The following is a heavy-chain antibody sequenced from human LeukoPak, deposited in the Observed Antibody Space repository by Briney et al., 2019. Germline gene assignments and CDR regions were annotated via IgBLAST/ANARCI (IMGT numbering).Heavy chain of an antibody. CDR3: ARDSDPYCSGGSCSYNWFDP. Sequence: GGSLRLSCAASGFTFSSYEMNWVRQAPGKGLEWVSYISSSGSTIYYADSVKGRFTISRDNDKNSLYLQMNSLRAQDTAVYYCARDSDPYCSGGSCSYNWFDPWGQGTLVTVSS. J-gene: IGHJ5*02. D-gene: IGHD2-15*01. CDR2: ISSSGSTI. V-gene: IGHV3-48*03. CDR1: GFTFSSYE.